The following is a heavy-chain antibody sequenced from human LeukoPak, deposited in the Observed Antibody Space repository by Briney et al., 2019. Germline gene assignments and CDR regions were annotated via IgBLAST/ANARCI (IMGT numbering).Heavy chain of an antibody. V-gene: IGHV6-1*01. CDR3: ARGRYCSSTSCYNWFDP. D-gene: IGHD2-2*01. CDR2: TYYRSKWYN. Sequence: PSQTLSLTCAISGDSVSNNSAAWNWIRQSPSRGLEWLGRTYYRSKWYNDYAVSVKSRITINPDTSKNQFSLQLNFVTPEDTAVYYCARGRYCSSTSCYNWFDPWGQGTLVTVSS. CDR1: GDSVSNNSAA. J-gene: IGHJ5*02.